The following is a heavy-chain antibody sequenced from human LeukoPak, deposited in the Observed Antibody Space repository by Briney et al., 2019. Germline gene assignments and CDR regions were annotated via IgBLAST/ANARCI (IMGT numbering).Heavy chain of an antibody. V-gene: IGHV4-59*08. D-gene: IGHD5-24*01. Sequence: SETLSLTCSVSNGSFSTYYWGWIRQPPGKRLEWIGYIFSSESSNTNYNPSLNGRVTISVDTSKNQFSLTLNSVTAADTAVYYCARAGDGYYYYYYTDVWGKGTTVTVS. CDR3: ARAGDGYYYYYYTDV. J-gene: IGHJ6*03. CDR1: NGSFSTYY. CDR2: IFSSESSNT.